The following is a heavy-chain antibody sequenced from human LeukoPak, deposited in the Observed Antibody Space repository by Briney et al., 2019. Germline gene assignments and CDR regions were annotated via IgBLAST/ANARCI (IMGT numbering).Heavy chain of an antibody. CDR1: GGTFSSYA. V-gene: IGHV1-69*04. Sequence: ASVKVSCKASGGTFSSYAISWVRQAPGQGLEWMGRIIPILGIANYAQKFQGRVTITADKSTSTAYMELSSLRSEDTAVYYCAGGSSSWYGVRDYWGQGTLVTVSS. J-gene: IGHJ4*02. CDR2: IIPILGIA. D-gene: IGHD6-13*01. CDR3: AGGSSSWYGVRDY.